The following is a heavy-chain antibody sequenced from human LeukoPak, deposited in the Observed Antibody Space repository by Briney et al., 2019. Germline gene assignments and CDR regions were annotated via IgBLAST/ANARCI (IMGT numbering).Heavy chain of an antibody. CDR1: GFIFSSYG. J-gene: IGHJ4*02. V-gene: IGHV3-30*02. D-gene: IGHD2-21*01. CDR2: IHYNGSNK. CDR3: AKAPVTTCRGAYCYPFDY. Sequence: PGGSLRLSCAASGFIFSSYGMNWVRQAPGKGLEWVAFIHYNGSNKYYADSVKGRFTISRDNSKNTLFLQMNRLRPEDAAVYYCAKAPVTTCRGAYCYPFDYWGQGTLVTVSS.